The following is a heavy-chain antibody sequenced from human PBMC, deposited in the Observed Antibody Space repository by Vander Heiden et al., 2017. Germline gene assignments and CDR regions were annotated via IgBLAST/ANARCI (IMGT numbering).Heavy chain of an antibody. D-gene: IGHD2-21*01. V-gene: IGHV3-30*03. J-gene: IGHJ5*02. CDR2: ISYDGGHK. CDR1: GFTFRNFG. CDR3: ATAQFPVVAISLFDD. Sequence: QVPLVESGGGVVQPGRSLRLSCAASGFTFRNFGMHWVRQTPGKGLEWVALISYDGGHKSYADSVKGRFTISRDNSKNTLYLQMNSLRPEGTAEYFCATAQFPVVAISLFDDWSQGTLVTVSS.